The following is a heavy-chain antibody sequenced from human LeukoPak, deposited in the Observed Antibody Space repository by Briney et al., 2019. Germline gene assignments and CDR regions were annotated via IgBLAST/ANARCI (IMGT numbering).Heavy chain of an antibody. Sequence: GGSLRLSCAASGFTVSDNYMSWVRQAPGEGLEWVSVIYTGGNTYYADPVKGRFTISRDNSKNTLYLQMNSLRAEDTAVYYCARNYGGNSLGWGQGTLVTVSS. V-gene: IGHV3-53*01. CDR1: GFTVSDNY. J-gene: IGHJ4*02. CDR3: ARNYGGNSLG. CDR2: IYTGGNT. D-gene: IGHD4-23*01.